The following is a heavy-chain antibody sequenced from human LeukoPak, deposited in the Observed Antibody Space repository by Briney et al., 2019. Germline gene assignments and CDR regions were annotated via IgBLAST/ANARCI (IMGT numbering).Heavy chain of an antibody. CDR1: GGSISSYY. CDR2: IYYSGSS. D-gene: IGHD4-17*01. CDR3: ARETVTRGLDN. V-gene: IGHV4-59*12. J-gene: IGHJ4*02. Sequence: PSETLSLTCTVSGGSISSYYWSWIRQPPGKGLEWIGYIYYSGSSYYNPSLKSRVTISVDTSKNQFSLKLNSVTAADTAVYFCARETVTRGLDNWSQGTLVTVSS.